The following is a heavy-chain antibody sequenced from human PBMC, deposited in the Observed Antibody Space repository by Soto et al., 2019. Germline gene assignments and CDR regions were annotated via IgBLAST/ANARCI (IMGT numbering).Heavy chain of an antibody. D-gene: IGHD1-1*01. CDR1: GGSISSSNYY. CDR3: ARQSPTIDTGDVFDI. CDR2: IFYTGST. J-gene: IGHJ3*02. Sequence: QLQLQESGPGRVKPSETLSLTCSVSGGSISSSNYYWGWIRQPPGKGLEWIGSIFYTGSTYYNPSRKNRVTISVDTSRNTFSGKLNSVTATDTALYYCARQSPTIDTGDVFDIWGQGTKVTVSS. V-gene: IGHV4-39*01.